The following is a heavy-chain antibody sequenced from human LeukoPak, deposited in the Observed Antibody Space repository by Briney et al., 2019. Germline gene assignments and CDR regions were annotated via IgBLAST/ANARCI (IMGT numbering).Heavy chain of an antibody. D-gene: IGHD2-21*02. J-gene: IGHJ4*02. CDR3: APEGATGDRDGYFDF. CDR1: GFTFTNFA. CDR2: IRYDGSLK. Sequence: PGGSLRLSCAASGFTFTNFAMHWVRQAPGKGLEWVAFIRYDGSLKYYLDSVKGRFTISRDNSKNTLYLQMDSLRAEDTAVYYCAPEGATGDRDGYFDFWGQGTLVTVSS. V-gene: IGHV3-30*02.